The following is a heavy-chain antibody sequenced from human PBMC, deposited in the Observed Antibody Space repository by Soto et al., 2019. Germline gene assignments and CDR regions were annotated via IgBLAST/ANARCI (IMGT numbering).Heavy chain of an antibody. D-gene: IGHD6-19*01. CDR2: IYPGDSDT. V-gene: IGHV5-51*01. CDR1: GYSFTSYW. J-gene: IGHJ6*02. CDR3: ARQATDPVSRPSQGSSGSYGEYYYYGMDV. Sequence: GESLKISCKGSGYSFTSYWIGWVRQMPGKGLEWMGIIYPGDSDTRYSPSFQGQVTISADKSISTAYLQWSSLKASDTAMYYCARQATDPVSRPSQGSSGSYGEYYYYGMDVWGQGTTVNVSS.